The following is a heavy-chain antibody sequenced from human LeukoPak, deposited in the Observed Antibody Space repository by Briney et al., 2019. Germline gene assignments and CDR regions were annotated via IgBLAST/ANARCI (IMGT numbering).Heavy chain of an antibody. CDR1: GGSISSGGYY. CDR2: IYYSGST. CDR3: ARAEWIFGVVIPWAFDI. J-gene: IGHJ3*02. V-gene: IGHV4-31*03. Sequence: KPSETLSLTCTASGGSISSGGYYWSWIRQHPGKGLEWIGYIYYSGSTYYNPSLKSRVIISVDTSKNQFSLKLSSVTAADTAVYYCARAEWIFGVVIPWAFDIWGQGTTVTVSS. D-gene: IGHD3-3*01.